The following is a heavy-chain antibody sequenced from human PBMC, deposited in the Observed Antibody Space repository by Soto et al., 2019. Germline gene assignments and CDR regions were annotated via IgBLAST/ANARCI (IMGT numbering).Heavy chain of an antibody. V-gene: IGHV3-21*06. J-gene: IGHJ4*02. CDR3: ARESEDLTSNFDY. CDR1: GFTFTRYS. Sequence: EVQLVESGGGLVKPGGSLRLSCAASGFTFTRYSMNWVRQAPGKGLEWVSSISSTTNYIYHGASMKGQFTISKDNAKNSLYLEMNSLRAEDTAVYYCARESEDLTSNFDYWGQGTLVTVSS. CDR2: ISSTTNYI.